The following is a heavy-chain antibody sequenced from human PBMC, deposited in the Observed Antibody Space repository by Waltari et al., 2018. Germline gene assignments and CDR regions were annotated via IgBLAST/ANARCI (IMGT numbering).Heavy chain of an antibody. D-gene: IGHD4-17*01. V-gene: IGHV3-7*01. Sequence: EVRLVDSGGGLVQPGRSLRLSCAASGFTFSSKWMSWVRQAPGKGLVWVANIKEDGSEKYYVDSVKGRFTISRDNAKNSLYLQMNSLRAEDTAVYYCARDWGYGDLDYWGQGALVTVSS. J-gene: IGHJ4*02. CDR2: IKEDGSEK. CDR1: GFTFSSKW. CDR3: ARDWGYGDLDY.